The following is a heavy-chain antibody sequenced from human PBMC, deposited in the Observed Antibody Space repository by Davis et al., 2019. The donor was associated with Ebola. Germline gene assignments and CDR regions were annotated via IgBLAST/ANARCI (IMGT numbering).Heavy chain of an antibody. CDR2: ISSSSSVV. V-gene: IGHV3-21*01. D-gene: IGHD1-14*01. CDR1: GFTFSSYS. CDR3: ARDQSRNHPSFDY. Sequence: PGGSLRLSCAASGFTFSSYSMNWVRQAPGKGLEWVSWISSSSSVVYYADSVKGRFTISRDNPKNSLYLQMNSLRAEDTAVYYCARDQSRNHPSFDYWGQGILVTVSS. J-gene: IGHJ4*02.